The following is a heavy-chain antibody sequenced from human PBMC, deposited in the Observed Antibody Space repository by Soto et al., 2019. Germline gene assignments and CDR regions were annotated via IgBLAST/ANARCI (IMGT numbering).Heavy chain of an antibody. J-gene: IGHJ4*01. Sequence: NPSETLSLTCTVSGGSISGSYWSWIRQTPGKVLEWVGYIHYSGSTNYNPSLKSRVTMSVDSAKNQFSLQLSSVTAADTAVYFCTKYRRTDAEGYSFDYWGQEPWSPSPQ. D-gene: IGHD2-15*01. CDR1: GGSISGSY. CDR3: TKYRRTDAEGYSFDY. V-gene: IGHV4-59*01. CDR2: IHYSGST.